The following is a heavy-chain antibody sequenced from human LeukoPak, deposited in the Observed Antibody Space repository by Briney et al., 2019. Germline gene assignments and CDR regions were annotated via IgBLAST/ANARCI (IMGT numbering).Heavy chain of an antibody. CDR3: ARGHDTLPSYDF. V-gene: IGHV1-2*02. CDR1: GYTFTDYY. CDR2: INGSSGGT. J-gene: IGHJ4*02. Sequence: ASVKVSCKASGYTFTDYYVIWVRQGPGQGLEWMGWINGSSGGTKYGQKFPGRVTMTRDTSINTAYMELSGLRSDDTAVYYCARGHDTLPSYDFWGQGTLVTVSA.